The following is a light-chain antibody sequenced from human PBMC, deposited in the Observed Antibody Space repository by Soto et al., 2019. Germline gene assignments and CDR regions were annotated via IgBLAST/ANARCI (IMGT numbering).Light chain of an antibody. CDR3: QQDYASPWT. J-gene: IGKJ1*01. V-gene: IGKV1-5*03. Sequence: DIQMTQSPSSLSGSVGDRVTITCRASHDISSWLAWYQQKPGKAPKLLIYKASTLKSGVPSRFSGSGSGTEFTLTISILQPDDFATYYCQQDYASPWTFGQGTKVDIK. CDR2: KAS. CDR1: HDISSW.